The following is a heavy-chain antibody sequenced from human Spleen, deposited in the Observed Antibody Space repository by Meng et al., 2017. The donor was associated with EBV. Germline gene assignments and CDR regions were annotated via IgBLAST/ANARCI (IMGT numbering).Heavy chain of an antibody. V-gene: IGHV4-4*02. Sequence: SRPRLVPPSATLSLTRSVPGHSIRRDNCWTCLRQPPVNGLEWIAYIYHSSIFLYPPSLKSRVTISLDKSNNHFSLRLTSVTAADTAMYYCARWATRNYSGYFTYFFDSWGQGVLVTVSS. D-gene: IGHD5-12*01. CDR2: IYHSSIF. J-gene: IGHJ4*02. CDR1: GHSIRRDNC. CDR3: ARWATRNYSGYFTYFFDS.